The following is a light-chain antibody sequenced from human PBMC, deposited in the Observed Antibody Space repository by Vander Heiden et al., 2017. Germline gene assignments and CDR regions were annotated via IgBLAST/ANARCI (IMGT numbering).Light chain of an antibody. CDR1: QGISSY. CDR3: QQHNSYPFT. Sequence: QLTPSPSSLSASVGDRVTITCRASQGISSYLAWYQQKPGKAPKLLIYAASTLQSGVPSRFSGSGSGTDFTLTISSLQPEDVATYYCQQHNSYPFTFGHGTKVDIK. CDR2: AAS. V-gene: IGKV1-9*01. J-gene: IGKJ3*01.